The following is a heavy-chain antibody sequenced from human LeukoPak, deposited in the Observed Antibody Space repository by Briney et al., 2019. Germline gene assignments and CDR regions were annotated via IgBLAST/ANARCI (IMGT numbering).Heavy chain of an antibody. D-gene: IGHD2-2*01. J-gene: IGHJ3*02. CDR3: ARDPPPARYCSSTSCYRGDAFDI. CDR1: GGSIRTTYYY. CDR2: IYYSGGT. Sequence: SETLSLTCNVSGGSIRTTYYYWGWLRQPPGKGLEWIGNIYYSGGTHYNPSLKSRVTMSVDTSKNQFSLKLSSVTAADTAVYYRARDPPPARYCSSTSCYRGDAFDIWGQGTMVTVSS. V-gene: IGHV4-39*07.